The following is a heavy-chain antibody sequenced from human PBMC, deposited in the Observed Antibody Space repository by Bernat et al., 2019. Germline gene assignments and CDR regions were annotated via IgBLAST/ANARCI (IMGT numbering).Heavy chain of an antibody. D-gene: IGHD2-2*01. Sequence: VQLVQSGAEVKKPGASVKVSCKASGYTFTSYYMHWVRQAPGQGLEWMGIINPSGGSTSYAQKFQGRVTMTRDTSTSTVYMELSSLRSEDTAVYYCASTLIVVPAAMGWFDPWGQGTLVTVSS. V-gene: IGHV1-46*03. J-gene: IGHJ5*02. CDR1: GYTFTSYY. CDR3: ASTLIVVPAAMGWFDP. CDR2: INPSGGST.